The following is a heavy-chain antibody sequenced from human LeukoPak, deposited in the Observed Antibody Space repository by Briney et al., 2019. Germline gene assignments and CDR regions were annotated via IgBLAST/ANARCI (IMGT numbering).Heavy chain of an antibody. CDR3: ASVTGYSSSPGDY. V-gene: IGHV1-8*01. CDR1: GYTFTSYD. D-gene: IGHD6-13*01. J-gene: IGHJ4*02. Sequence: ASAKVSCKASGYTFTSYDINWVRQATGQGLEWMGWMNPNSGNTGYAQKFQGRVTMTRNTSISTAYMELSSLRSEDTAVYYCASVTGYSSSPGDYWGQGTLVTVSS. CDR2: MNPNSGNT.